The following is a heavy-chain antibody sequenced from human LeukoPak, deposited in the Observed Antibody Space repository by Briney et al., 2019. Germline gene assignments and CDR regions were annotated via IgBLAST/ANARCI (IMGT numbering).Heavy chain of an antibody. CDR2: IDHSGST. D-gene: IGHD4-17*01. CDR3: ARDYGDYKFDY. J-gene: IGHJ4*02. Sequence: PSETLSLTCAVYGGSFSGYQWSWIRQPPGKGLEWIGEIDHSGSTNYNPSLKNRVTISVDKSKNQFSLKLSSVTAADMAVYYCARDYGDYKFDYWGQGTLVTVSS. V-gene: IGHV4-34*01. CDR1: GGSFSGYQ.